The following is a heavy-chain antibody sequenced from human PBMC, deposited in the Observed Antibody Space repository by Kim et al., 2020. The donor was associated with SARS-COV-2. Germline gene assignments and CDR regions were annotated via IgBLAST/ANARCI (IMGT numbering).Heavy chain of an antibody. CDR2: ISYDGRKQ. Sequence: GGSLRLSCAASGFTFSSYGMHWVRQTPGKGLEWVAVISYDGRKQNYADSVKGRFTISRDKSKNTLYLQMNSLRVEDTAVYYCVNGYGGHDFNYGLDVWG. J-gene: IGHJ6*02. D-gene: IGHD5-12*01. V-gene: IGHV3-30*18. CDR3: VNGYGGHDFNYGLDV. CDR1: GFTFSSYG.